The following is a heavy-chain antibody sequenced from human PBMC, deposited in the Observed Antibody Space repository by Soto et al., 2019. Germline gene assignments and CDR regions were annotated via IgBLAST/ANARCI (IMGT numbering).Heavy chain of an antibody. J-gene: IGHJ6*03. D-gene: IGHD6-6*01. Sequence: ASVKVSCKASGGTFSSYAISWVRQAPGQGLEWMGGIIPIFGTANYAQKFQGRVTITADESTSTAYMELSSLRSEDTAVYYCARDWGSSDYYYYYYMDVWGKGTTVTVSS. CDR1: GGTFSSYA. CDR2: IIPIFGTA. V-gene: IGHV1-69*13. CDR3: ARDWGSSDYYYYYYMDV.